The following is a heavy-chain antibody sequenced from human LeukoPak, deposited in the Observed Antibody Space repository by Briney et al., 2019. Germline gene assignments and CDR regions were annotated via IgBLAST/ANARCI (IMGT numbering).Heavy chain of an antibody. J-gene: IGHJ4*02. CDR1: GFTFSSYA. D-gene: IGHD2-21*02. Sequence: GGSLRLSCAASGFTFSSYAMHWVRQAPGKGLEWVAVISYDGSNKYYADSVKGRFTISRDNSKNTLYLQMNSLRAEDTAVYYCARGLAYCGGDCYSGLGYRGQGTLVTVS. CDR3: ARGLAYCGGDCYSGLGY. CDR2: ISYDGSNK. V-gene: IGHV3-30-3*01.